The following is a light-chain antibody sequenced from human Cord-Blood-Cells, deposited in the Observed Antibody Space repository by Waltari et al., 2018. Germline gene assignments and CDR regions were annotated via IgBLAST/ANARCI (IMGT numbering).Light chain of an antibody. Sequence: HSARTQPPPASGLPDQQVPSPSTGPTSAVVVYNYVSWYQQHPGKAPKLMIYEVSKRPSGVPDRFSGSKSGNTASLTVSGLQAEDEADYYCSSYAGSNNLVFGGGTKLTVL. J-gene: IGLJ2*01. CDR2: EVS. CDR1: TSAVVVYNY. CDR3: SSYAGSNNLV. V-gene: IGLV2-8*01.